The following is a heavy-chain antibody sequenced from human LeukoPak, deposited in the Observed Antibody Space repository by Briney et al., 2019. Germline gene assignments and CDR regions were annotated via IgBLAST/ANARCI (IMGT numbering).Heavy chain of an antibody. CDR2: VTGSSSNT. J-gene: IGHJ4*02. V-gene: IGHV3-23*01. CDR1: GFNFSNYH. D-gene: IGHD2-2*01. Sequence: PGGSLRLSCAASGFNFSNYHMTWVRQAPGKGLEWVSGVTGSSSNTYYADSVKGRFTISRDNSKNMLYLEMNSLRVEDTAIYYCAKDRSSSTSCSNYWGGGTLVTVSS. CDR3: AKDRSSSTSCSNY.